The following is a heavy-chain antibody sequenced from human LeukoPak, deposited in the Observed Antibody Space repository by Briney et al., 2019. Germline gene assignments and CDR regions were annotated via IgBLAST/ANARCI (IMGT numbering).Heavy chain of an antibody. J-gene: IGHJ4*02. CDR1: GGSFSGYY. V-gene: IGHV4-34*01. CDR2: INHSGST. D-gene: IGHD3-9*01. CDR3: ASCMAGYYSFNY. Sequence: SETLSLTCAVYGGSFSGYYWSWIRQPPGKGLEWIGEINHSGSTNYNPSLKSRVTISVDTSKNQVSLKLSSVTAADTALYYCASCMAGYYSFNYWGQGTLVTVSS.